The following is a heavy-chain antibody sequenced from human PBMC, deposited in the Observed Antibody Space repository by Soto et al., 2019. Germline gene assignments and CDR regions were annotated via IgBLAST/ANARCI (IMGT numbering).Heavy chain of an antibody. Sequence: GGSLRLSCAASGFTFSSYSMNWVRQAPGKGLEWVSYISSSSSTIYYADSVKGRFTISRDNAKNSLYLQMNSLRAEDTAVYYCARDLAIFGVVIISNYYMDVWGKGTTVTVSS. D-gene: IGHD3-3*01. CDR1: GFTFSSYS. V-gene: IGHV3-48*01. J-gene: IGHJ6*03. CDR3: ARDLAIFGVVIISNYYMDV. CDR2: ISSSSSTI.